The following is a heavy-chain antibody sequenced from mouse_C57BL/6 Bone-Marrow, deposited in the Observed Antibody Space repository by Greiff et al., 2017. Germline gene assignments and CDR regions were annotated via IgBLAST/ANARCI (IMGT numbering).Heavy chain of an antibody. D-gene: IGHD2-4*01. Sequence: EVKLVESGGGLVQPGGSLKLSCAASGFTFSDYYMYWVRQTPEKRLEWVAYISNGGGSTYYPDTVKGRFTISRDNAKNTLYLQMSRLKSEDTAMYYCARRSRLRQEGYAMDYWGQGTSVTVSS. CDR2: ISNGGGST. CDR1: GFTFSDYY. V-gene: IGHV5-12*01. CDR3: ARRSRLRQEGYAMDY. J-gene: IGHJ4*01.